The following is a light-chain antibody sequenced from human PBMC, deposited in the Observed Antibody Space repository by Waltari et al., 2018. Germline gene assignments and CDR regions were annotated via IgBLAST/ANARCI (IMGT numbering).Light chain of an antibody. CDR2: KVS. CDR3: MQGTHWPPWT. J-gene: IGKJ1*01. V-gene: IGKV2-30*02. CDR1: RLVHSDGETY. Sequence: RLVHSDGETYLNWCHQRPGQSPRRLIYKVSNRDSGVPERFSGSGSGTDFTLKISRVEADDVGIYYCMQGTHWPPWTFGQGTKVEIK.